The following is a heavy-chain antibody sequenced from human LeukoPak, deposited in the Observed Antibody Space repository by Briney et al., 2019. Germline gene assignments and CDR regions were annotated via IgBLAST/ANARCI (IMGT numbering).Heavy chain of an antibody. V-gene: IGHV4-34*01. D-gene: IGHD4-17*01. Sequence: SETLSLTCAVYGGSFSGYYWSWIRQPPGKGLEWIGEINHSGSTNYNPSLKSRVTISVDTSKNQFSLKLSSVTAADTAVYYCARVSYGDYGNKEFSFDYWGQGTLVTVSS. CDR3: ARVSYGDYGNKEFSFDY. CDR1: GGSFSGYY. J-gene: IGHJ4*02. CDR2: INHSGST.